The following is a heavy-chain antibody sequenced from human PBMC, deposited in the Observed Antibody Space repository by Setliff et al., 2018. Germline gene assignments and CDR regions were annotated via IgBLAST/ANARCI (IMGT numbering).Heavy chain of an antibody. D-gene: IGHD6-19*01. Sequence: SETLSLTCTVSGGSITDENSWWAWIRQPAGKRPEWLGLIYIRGGTDYNPSLESRVTISLDTSRNQFSLNLTSVTAADTAVYYCAVDHVTNIAESGYGYTRIDPWGQGIPVTVLL. CDR3: AVDHVTNIAESGYGYTRIDP. CDR1: GGSITDENSW. V-gene: IGHV4-61*02. J-gene: IGHJ5*02. CDR2: IYIRGGT.